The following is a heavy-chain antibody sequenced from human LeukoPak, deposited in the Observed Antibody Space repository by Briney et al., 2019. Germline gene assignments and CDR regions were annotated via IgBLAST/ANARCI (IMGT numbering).Heavy chain of an antibody. CDR2: IKPKTDGGTT. Sequence: GGSLRLSCVASGFTLSDARMSWVRQAPGKGLEWGGRIKPKTDGGTTDYAAVVKGRFTISRDDSKNTLYLQMNSLKTEDTAVYYCSLAYCGSGTCSDSWGQGTLVTVSS. D-gene: IGHD2-21*01. V-gene: IGHV3-15*01. CDR1: GFTLSDAR. J-gene: IGHJ4*02. CDR3: SLAYCGSGTCSDS.